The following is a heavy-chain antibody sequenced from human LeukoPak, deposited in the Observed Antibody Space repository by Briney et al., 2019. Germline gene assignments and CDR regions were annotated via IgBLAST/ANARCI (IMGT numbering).Heavy chain of an antibody. Sequence: QTGGSLRLSCAASGFTFSNYAMTWVRQAPGKGLEWVSGISGSGGTTYYADSVKGRFTISRDNSKNTLYLQMNSLGAEDTAVYYCAKTLYYYDSSGYFDYWGQGTLVTVSS. CDR3: AKTLYYYDSSGYFDY. V-gene: IGHV3-23*01. CDR2: ISGSGGTT. CDR1: GFTFSNYA. J-gene: IGHJ4*02. D-gene: IGHD3-22*01.